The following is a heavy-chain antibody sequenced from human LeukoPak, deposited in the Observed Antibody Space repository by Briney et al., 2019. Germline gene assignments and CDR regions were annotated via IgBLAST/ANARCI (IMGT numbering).Heavy chain of an antibody. CDR2: ISSSSSTI. Sequence: PGGSLRLSCAASGFTFSSYAMNWVRQAPGKGLEWVSYISSSSSTIYYADSVKGRFTISRDNAKNSLYLQMNSLRAEDTAVYYCARDEVYYDSSGYSWGQGTLVTVSS. CDR3: ARDEVYYDSSGYS. D-gene: IGHD3-22*01. J-gene: IGHJ4*02. V-gene: IGHV3-48*01. CDR1: GFTFSSYA.